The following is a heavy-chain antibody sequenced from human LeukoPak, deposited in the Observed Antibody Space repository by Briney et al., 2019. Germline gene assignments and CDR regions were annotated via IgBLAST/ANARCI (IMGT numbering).Heavy chain of an antibody. Sequence: ASVRVSCKASGYTFTSYDINWVRQAAGQGLEWMGWMNPNSGNTGYAQKFQGRVTMTRNTSISTAYMELSSLRSEDTAVYYCARGSYEYYDILTGYFRVYFDYWGQGTLVTVSS. CDR3: ARGSYEYYDILTGYFRVYFDY. J-gene: IGHJ4*02. CDR1: GYTFTSYD. V-gene: IGHV1-8*01. D-gene: IGHD3-9*01. CDR2: MNPNSGNT.